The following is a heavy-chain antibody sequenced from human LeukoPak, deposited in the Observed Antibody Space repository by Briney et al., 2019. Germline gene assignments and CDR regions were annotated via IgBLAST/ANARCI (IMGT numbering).Heavy chain of an antibody. Sequence: ASVKVSCKASGYTFTSYYMHWVRQAPGQGLEWMGIINPSGGSTSYAQKFQGRVTMTRDTSTSTVYMELISLRSEDTAVYYCATHVDYGDYVSAPDYWGQGTLVTVSS. D-gene: IGHD4-17*01. CDR2: INPSGGST. CDR3: ATHVDYGDYVSAPDY. J-gene: IGHJ4*02. V-gene: IGHV1-46*01. CDR1: GYTFTSYY.